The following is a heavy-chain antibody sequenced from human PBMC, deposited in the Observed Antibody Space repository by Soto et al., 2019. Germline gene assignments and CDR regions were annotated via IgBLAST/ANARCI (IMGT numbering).Heavy chain of an antibody. CDR3: AKDKVSVVVTAPFDY. CDR2: ISYDGSNK. Sequence: QVQLVESGGGVVQPGRSLRLSCAASGFTFSSYGMHWFRQAPGKGLEWVAVISYDGSNKYYADSVKGRFTISRDNSKNTLYLQMNSLRAEDTAVYYCAKDKVSVVVTAPFDYWGQGTLVTVSS. D-gene: IGHD2-21*02. J-gene: IGHJ4*02. CDR1: GFTFSSYG. V-gene: IGHV3-30*18.